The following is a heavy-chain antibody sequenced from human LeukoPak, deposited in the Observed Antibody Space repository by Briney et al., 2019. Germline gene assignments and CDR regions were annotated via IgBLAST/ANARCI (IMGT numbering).Heavy chain of an antibody. CDR1: GFTFSNAW. J-gene: IGHJ6*03. Sequence: GGSLRLSCAASGFTFSNAWMSWVRQAPGKRLEWVGRIKSKTDGGTTDYAAPVKGRFTISRDDSKNTLYLQMNSLKTEDTAVYYCTTGGVVVPAAIGYYYYYMDVWGKGTTVTVSS. CDR2: IKSKTDGGTT. D-gene: IGHD2-2*01. CDR3: TTGGVVVPAAIGYYYYYMDV. V-gene: IGHV3-15*01.